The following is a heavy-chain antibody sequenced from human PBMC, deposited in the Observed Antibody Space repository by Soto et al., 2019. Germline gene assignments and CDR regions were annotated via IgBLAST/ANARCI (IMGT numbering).Heavy chain of an antibody. CDR3: ARDLTYYYDSSGYSY. J-gene: IGHJ4*02. V-gene: IGHV3-30-3*01. Sequence: PGGSLRLSCAASGFTFSSYAMHWVRQAPGKGLEWVAVISYDGSNKYYADSVKGRFTISRDNSKNTLYLQMNSLRAEDTAVYYCARDLTYYYDSSGYSYWGQGTLVTVSS. CDR2: ISYDGSNK. CDR1: GFTFSSYA. D-gene: IGHD3-22*01.